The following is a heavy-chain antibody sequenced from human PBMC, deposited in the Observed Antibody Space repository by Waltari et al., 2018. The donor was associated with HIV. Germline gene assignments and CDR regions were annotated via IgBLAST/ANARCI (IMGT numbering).Heavy chain of an antibody. V-gene: IGHV3-21*01. D-gene: IGHD4-17*01. CDR3: ARDRQGTVTKDFDY. J-gene: IGHJ4*02. CDR1: GFTFSSYS. Sequence: EVQLVESGGGRVKPGGSLRLSCAASGFTFSSYSMNWVRQAPGKGLEWVSSISRSSTFIYYADSVKGRFTISRDNAKNSLYLQMNSLRAEDTAVYYCARDRQGTVTKDFDYWGQGTLVTVSS. CDR2: ISRSSTFI.